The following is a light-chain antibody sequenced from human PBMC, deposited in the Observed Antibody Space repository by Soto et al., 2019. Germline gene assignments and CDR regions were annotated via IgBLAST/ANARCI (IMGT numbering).Light chain of an antibody. J-gene: IGKJ1*01. CDR3: QQYKTYSRT. V-gene: IGKV1-5*03. CDR2: KAS. CDR1: QSISIW. Sequence: DIHMTQSPSIMSASVGDRVSITCRASQSISIWLAWYQQKPGKAPKVLIYKASILESGVPSRFSGSGSETEFTLNISSLQPDDFATYYCQQYKTYSRTFGQGTKVEIK.